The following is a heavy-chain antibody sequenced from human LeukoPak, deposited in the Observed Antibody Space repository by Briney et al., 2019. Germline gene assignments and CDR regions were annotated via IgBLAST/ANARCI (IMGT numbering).Heavy chain of an antibody. V-gene: IGHV4-59*08. CDR2: IFYSGST. J-gene: IGHJ6*02. Sequence: SETLSLTCTVSGGSISNYYWSWIRQPPEKGLEWIGSIFYSGSTKYNSSLKSRVTISGDTSKNQFSLKLSSVTAADAAVYYCARLHQPYSGSWYNGNYYYGMDVWGQGTTVTVSS. CDR3: ARLHQPYSGSWYNGNYYYGMDV. CDR1: GGSISNYY. D-gene: IGHD6-13*01.